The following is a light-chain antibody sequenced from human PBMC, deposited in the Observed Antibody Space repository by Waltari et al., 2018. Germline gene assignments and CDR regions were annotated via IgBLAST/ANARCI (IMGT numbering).Light chain of an antibody. Sequence: DIVMNPSPDSLAVSLADGAPSNCRSSQSVLYSFDNKNNLAWYQQKPGQPPKVLIYWASTRESGVPDRFSGSGSETDFSLTISSLQAEDVAVYYCQQYYDIPFTFGPGTKVEIK. V-gene: IGKV4-1*01. CDR2: WAS. CDR1: QSVLYSFDNKNN. CDR3: QQYYDIPFT. J-gene: IGKJ3*01.